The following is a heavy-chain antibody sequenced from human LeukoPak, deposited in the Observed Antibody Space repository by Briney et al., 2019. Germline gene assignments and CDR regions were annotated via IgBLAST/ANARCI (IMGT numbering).Heavy chain of an antibody. CDR3: ARDYYDSSGFDWFDP. Sequence: GGSLRLPCAASGFTFSSYSMNWVRQAPGKGLEWVSSISSSSSYIYYADSVKGRFTISRDNAKNSLYLQMNSLRAEDTAVYYCARDYYDSSGFDWFDPWGQGTLVTVSS. V-gene: IGHV3-21*01. D-gene: IGHD3-22*01. CDR2: ISSSSSYI. J-gene: IGHJ5*02. CDR1: GFTFSSYS.